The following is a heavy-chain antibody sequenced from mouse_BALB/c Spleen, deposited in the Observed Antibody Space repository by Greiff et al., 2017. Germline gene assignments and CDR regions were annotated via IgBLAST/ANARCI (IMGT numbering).Heavy chain of an antibody. V-gene: IGHV3-6*02. CDR3: ARGLLGQGFAY. CDR1: VYSITSGYY. D-gene: IGHD4-1*01. Sequence: EVQLQESGPGLVKPSQSLSLTCSVTVYSITSGYYWNWIRQFPGNKLEWMGYISYDGSNNYNPSLKNRISITRDTSKNQFFLKLNSVTTEDTATYYCARGLLGQGFAYWGQGTLVTVSA. J-gene: IGHJ3*01. CDR2: ISYDGSN.